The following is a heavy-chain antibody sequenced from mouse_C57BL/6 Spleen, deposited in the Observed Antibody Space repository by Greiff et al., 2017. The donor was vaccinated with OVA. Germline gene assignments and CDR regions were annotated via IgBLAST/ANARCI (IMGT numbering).Heavy chain of an antibody. Sequence: ESGPGLVKPSQSLSLTCSVTGYSITSGYYWNWIRQFPGNKLEWMGYISYDGSNNYNPSLKNRISITRDTSKNQFFLKLNSVTTEDTATYYCARRGLLHWYFDVWGTGTTVTVSS. D-gene: IGHD2-3*01. J-gene: IGHJ1*03. V-gene: IGHV3-6*01. CDR2: ISYDGSN. CDR1: GYSITSGYY. CDR3: ARRGLLHWYFDV.